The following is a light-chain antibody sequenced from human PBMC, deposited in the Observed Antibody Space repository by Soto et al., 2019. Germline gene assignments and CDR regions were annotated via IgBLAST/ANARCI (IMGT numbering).Light chain of an antibody. J-gene: IGLJ1*01. V-gene: IGLV2-14*03. CDR1: SSDVGGFNY. CDR3: NSYTSSSTDV. CDR2: DVT. Sequence: QSALTQPASVSGSPGQSITISCTGTSSDVGGFNYVSWYQQHPGKAPKLMIYDVTNRPSGVSYRLSGSKSGNTASLTISGLQAEDEADYYCNSYTSSSTDVFGTGTKLTVL.